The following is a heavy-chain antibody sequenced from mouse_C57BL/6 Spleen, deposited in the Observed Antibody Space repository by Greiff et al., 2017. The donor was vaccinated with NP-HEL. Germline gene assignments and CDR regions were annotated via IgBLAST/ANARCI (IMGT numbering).Heavy chain of an antibody. CDR2: INPSSGYT. Sequence: VQLQQSGAELAKPGASVKLSCKASGYTFTSYWMHWVKQRPGQGLEWIGYINPSSGYTKYNQKFKDKATLTADKSSSTAYMQLSSLTYEDSAVYYCARSRVNLEYAMDYWGQRTSVTVSS. CDR1: GYTFTSYW. D-gene: IGHD4-1*01. CDR3: ARSRVNLEYAMDY. J-gene: IGHJ4*01. V-gene: IGHV1-7*01.